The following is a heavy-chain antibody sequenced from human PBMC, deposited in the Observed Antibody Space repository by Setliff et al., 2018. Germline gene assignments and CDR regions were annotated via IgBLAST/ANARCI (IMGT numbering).Heavy chain of an antibody. Sequence: GESLKISCKVSGYNFTTYWIGWVRQMPGKGLEWVGLIYPGDSDLRYSPSFQGQVTVSVDKSISTAYLQWASLKASDSAMYYCARQGPGVVTEKNAFDIWGQGTMVTVSS. J-gene: IGHJ3*02. D-gene: IGHD2-21*02. CDR3: ARQGPGVVTEKNAFDI. CDR2: IYPGDSDL. V-gene: IGHV5-51*01. CDR1: GYNFTTYW.